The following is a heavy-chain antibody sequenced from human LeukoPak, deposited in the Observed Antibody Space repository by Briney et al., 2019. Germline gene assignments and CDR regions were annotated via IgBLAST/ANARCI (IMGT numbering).Heavy chain of an antibody. J-gene: IGHJ4*02. CDR1: GFTFSSYG. V-gene: IGHV3-15*01. D-gene: IGHD4-17*01. CDR3: TSVGYGEYYSDN. Sequence: GGSLRLSCAASGFTFSSYGMHWVRQAPGKGLEWVGRMKSKSDGGTTDYAAPVKGRFTISRDDSKTTLYLQMNSLKTEDTAVYYCTSVGYGEYYSDNWGQGTLVTVSS. CDR2: MKSKSDGGTT.